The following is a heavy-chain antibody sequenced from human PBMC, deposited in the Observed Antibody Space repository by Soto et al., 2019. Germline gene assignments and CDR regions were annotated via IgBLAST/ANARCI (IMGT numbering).Heavy chain of an antibody. J-gene: IGHJ4*01. CDR3: TTDSRTTLPEIRFDY. D-gene: IGHD1-26*01. CDR1: GFPFNNAW. V-gene: IGHV3-15*07. Sequence: GGSLRLSCAASGFPFNNAWINWVRQVPGKGLEWVGRVKSKADGGSGDYAAPVKGRLVVSRDDSKDIVYLQMNSLKIEDTGVYYCTTDSRTTLPEIRFDYWGNGTQVTVSS. CDR2: VKSKADGGSG.